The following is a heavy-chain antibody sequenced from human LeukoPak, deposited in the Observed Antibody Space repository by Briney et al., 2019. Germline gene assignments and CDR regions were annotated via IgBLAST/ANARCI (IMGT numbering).Heavy chain of an antibody. V-gene: IGHV1-8*01. CDR2: MNPNSGNT. J-gene: IGHJ4*02. CDR3: ARGPHIAAAGLDY. CDR1: GYTFTSYD. Sequence: ASVKVSCKASGYTFTSYDINWVRQATGQGLEWMGWMNPNSGNTGYVQKFQGRVTMTRNTSISTAYMELSSLRSEDAAVYYCARGPHIAAAGLDYWGQGTLVTVSS. D-gene: IGHD6-13*01.